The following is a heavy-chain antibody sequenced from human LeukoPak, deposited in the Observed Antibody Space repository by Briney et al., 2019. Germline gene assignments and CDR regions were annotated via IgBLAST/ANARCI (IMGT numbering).Heavy chain of an antibody. CDR3: ARDKAHTYGYYFDP. CDR1: GDAISTYY. D-gene: IGHD3-10*01. CDR2: IANGRT. J-gene: IGHJ4*02. Sequence: SETLSLTCTVSGDAISTYYWNWIRQTPGKGLQWIGHIANGRTAYNPSLKSRVFISVDTSKNQISLKLTSVTAADTALYFCARDKAHTYGYYFDPWGQGTQVLVSS. V-gene: IGHV4-59*13.